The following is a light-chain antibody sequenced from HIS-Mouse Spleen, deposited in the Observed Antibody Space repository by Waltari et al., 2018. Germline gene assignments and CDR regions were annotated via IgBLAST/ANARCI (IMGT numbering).Light chain of an antibody. Sequence: SYVLTQPPSVSVAPGKTARITCGGNNIRRKRVQWYQQKPGQAPVLVGYDDSDRPSGIPERFAGSNSGNTATLTISRVEAGDEADYYCQVWDSSSDHVVFGGGTKLTVL. J-gene: IGLJ2*01. V-gene: IGLV3-21*03. CDR1: NIRRKR. CDR3: QVWDSSSDHVV. CDR2: DDS.